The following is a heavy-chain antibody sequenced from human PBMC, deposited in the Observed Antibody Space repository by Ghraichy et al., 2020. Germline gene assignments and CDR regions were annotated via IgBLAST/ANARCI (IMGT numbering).Heavy chain of an antibody. D-gene: IGHD2/OR15-2a*01. CDR1: GESTSIYY. V-gene: IGHV4-34*01. J-gene: IGHJ5*02. Sequence: SETLSLTCTVAGESTSIYYWSWIRQPPGKGLEWIGEIYHIGSTNYSPSLKSRVTISQDTSKNQFSLNLRSVTAADKGLYYCAIRIRANTWFDPWGQGIMVTVSS. CDR3: AIRIRANTWFDP. CDR2: IYHIGST.